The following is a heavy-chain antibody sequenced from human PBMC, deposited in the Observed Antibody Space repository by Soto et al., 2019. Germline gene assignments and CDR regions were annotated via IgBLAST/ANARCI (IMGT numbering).Heavy chain of an antibody. CDR3: ARFTRGSSGDY. V-gene: IGHV3-7*01. J-gene: IGHJ4*02. Sequence: EVQLVESGGDLVQPGGSLRLSCVASGFTFNTYWMSWVRQAPGKGLEWVANIKEDGSDKFYVGSVKGRFTISRDNAKKLLYLQMNSLGAGDTAMYYCARFTRGSSGDYWGQGTLVTVSS. CDR1: GFTFNTYW. CDR2: IKEDGSDK. D-gene: IGHD6-25*01.